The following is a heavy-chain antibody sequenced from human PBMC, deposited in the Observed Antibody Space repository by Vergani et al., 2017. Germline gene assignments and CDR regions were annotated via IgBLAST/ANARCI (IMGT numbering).Heavy chain of an antibody. Sequence: QLQLQESGPGLVKPSATLSLTCSVSGASIRSSNYYWGWIRQPPGKGLEWSASIYYSGSTYYNPSRKSRGTISVDTAKNQFSLKLSSVTAADTAVYFCARHSTVEWLVKLGWIDPWGQGILVTVSS. D-gene: IGHD6-19*01. CDR3: ARHSTVEWLVKLGWIDP. J-gene: IGHJ5*02. CDR2: IYYSGST. CDR1: GASIRSSNYY. V-gene: IGHV4-39*01.